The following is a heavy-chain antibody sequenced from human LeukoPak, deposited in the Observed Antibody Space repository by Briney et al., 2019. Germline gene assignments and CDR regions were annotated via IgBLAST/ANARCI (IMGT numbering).Heavy chain of an antibody. V-gene: IGHV1-69*19. CDR2: IIPIFGTA. D-gene: IGHD5-18*01. Sequence: GASVKVSCKASGGTFSSYAISWVRQAPGQGLEWMGGIIPIFGTANYAQKFQGRVTITADESTSTAYMELSSLRSEDTAVYYCARGEREVDTAMVTVLNAFDIWGQGTMVTVSS. CDR3: ARGEREVDTAMVTVLNAFDI. CDR1: GGTFSSYA. J-gene: IGHJ3*02.